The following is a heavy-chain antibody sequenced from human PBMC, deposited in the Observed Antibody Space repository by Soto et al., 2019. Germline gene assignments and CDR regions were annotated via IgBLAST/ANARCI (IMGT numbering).Heavy chain of an antibody. CDR3: ARAPPVDTAMLDY. CDR1: GFTFSTYR. J-gene: IGHJ4*02. D-gene: IGHD5-18*01. CDR2: ITSGSTYI. V-gene: IGHV3-21*01. Sequence: SLRLSCVGSGFTFSTYRMNWVRQAPGKGLEWVSSITSGSTYIYYADSVKGRFTISRDNAKNSLYLQMNSLRAEDTAVYYCARAPPVDTAMLDYWGQGARVTVSS.